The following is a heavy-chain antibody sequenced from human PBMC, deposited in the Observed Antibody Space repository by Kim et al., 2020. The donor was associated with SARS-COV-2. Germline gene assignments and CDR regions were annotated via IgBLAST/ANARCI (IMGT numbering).Heavy chain of an antibody. V-gene: IGHV4-31*02. CDR3: ARGAMVRGVYALDS. J-gene: IGHJ4*02. D-gene: IGHD3-10*01. Sequence: PSLKSRVTISIDTSKNQFSLKLSSVTAADTAVYYCARGAMVRGVYALDSWGQGTLVTVSS.